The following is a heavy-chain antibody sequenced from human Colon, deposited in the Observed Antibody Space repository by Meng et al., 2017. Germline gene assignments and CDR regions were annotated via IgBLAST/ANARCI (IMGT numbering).Heavy chain of an antibody. CDR2: ISSFNGVT. D-gene: IGHD2-8*01. J-gene: IGHJ5*02. V-gene: IGHV1-18*01. CDR1: GDIFDDYG. CDR3: ARTPFAGTPGTIGNWFDP. Sequence: QGHPVAAGGGVRKPGASVKASCKATGDIFDDYGISWVRQAPGEGLEWMGWISSFNGVTNYARKFRGRVTMTADTSPATAYMELRSLTSDDTAVYYCARTPFAGTPGTIGNWFDPWGQGTLVTVSS.